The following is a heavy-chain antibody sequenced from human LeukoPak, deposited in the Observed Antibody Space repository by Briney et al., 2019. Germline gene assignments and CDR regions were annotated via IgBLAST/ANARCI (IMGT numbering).Heavy chain of an antibody. V-gene: IGHV4-59*01. D-gene: IGHD6-13*01. CDR3: ARDRIAAAGEFDY. CDR2: IYYSGST. CDR1: GGSISSYY. Sequence: SETLSLTCTVSGGSISSYYWSWIRQPPGKGLEWIGDIYYSGSTNYNPSLKSRVTISVDTSKNQSSLKLSSVTAADTAVYYCARDRIAAAGEFDYWGQGTLVTVSS. J-gene: IGHJ4*02.